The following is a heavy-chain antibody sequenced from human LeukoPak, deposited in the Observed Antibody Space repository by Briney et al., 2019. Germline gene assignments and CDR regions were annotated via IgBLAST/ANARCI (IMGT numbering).Heavy chain of an antibody. CDR2: INSDGSST. D-gene: IGHD6-13*01. J-gene: IGHJ4*02. CDR3: ARGSYSSSGDY. V-gene: IGHV3-74*01. Sequence: GGSLRLSSAASGFTFSSYWMHWVRQAPGKGLVWVSRINSDGSSTSYADSVKGRFTISRDNAKNTLYLQMNSLRAEDTAVYYCARGSYSSSGDYWGQGTLVTVSS. CDR1: GFTFSSYW.